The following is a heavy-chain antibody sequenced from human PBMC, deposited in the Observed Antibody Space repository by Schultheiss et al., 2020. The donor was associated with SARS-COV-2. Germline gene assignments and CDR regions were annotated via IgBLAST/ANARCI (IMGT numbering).Heavy chain of an antibody. D-gene: IGHD5-18*01. CDR2: ISSSSSYI. CDR3: ARPGIQLWLQFDY. J-gene: IGHJ4*02. V-gene: IGHV3-21*01. Sequence: GGSLRLSCAASGFTFSSYSMNWVRQAPGKGLEWVSSISSSSSYIYYADSVKGRFTISRDNAKNSLYLQMNSLRAEDTAVYYCARPGIQLWLQFDYWGQGTLVTVSS. CDR1: GFTFSSYS.